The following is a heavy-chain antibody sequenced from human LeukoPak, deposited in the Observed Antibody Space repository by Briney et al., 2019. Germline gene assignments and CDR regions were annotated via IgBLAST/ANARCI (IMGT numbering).Heavy chain of an antibody. V-gene: IGHV4-39*01. CDR1: GGSTSFISSSTYY. D-gene: IGHD6-25*01. CDR2: LYYGESS. J-gene: IGHJ4*02. Sequence: PSETLSLTCTVSGGSTSFISSSTYYWGWIRQAPGKGLEWIGSLYYGESSHYNPSLKSRATLSVDTSNNQFSLKLTSVTAADAAVYFCARQLPTAAADTRGYFDYWGQGTVVTVSS. CDR3: ARQLPTAAADTRGYFDY.